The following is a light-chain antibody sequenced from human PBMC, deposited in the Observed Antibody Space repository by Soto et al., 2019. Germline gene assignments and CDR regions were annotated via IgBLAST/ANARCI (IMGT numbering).Light chain of an antibody. CDR3: CSYGGSYTLV. CDR2: DVT. CDR1: SSDVGGYNF. Sequence: QSALTQPRSVSGSPGQSVTISCTGTSSDVGGYNFVSWYQHHPGRAPKLMIYDVTKRPSGVPDRFSGSKSGNTASLTIPGLQAEDEADYFCCSYGGSYTLVLGGGTKLTVL. V-gene: IGLV2-11*01. J-gene: IGLJ3*02.